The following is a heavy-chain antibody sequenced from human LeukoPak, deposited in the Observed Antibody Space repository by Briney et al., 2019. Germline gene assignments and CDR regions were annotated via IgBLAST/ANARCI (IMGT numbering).Heavy chain of an antibody. V-gene: IGHV3-21*01. CDR2: ISSSNDYI. CDR1: GFTFSTST. J-gene: IGHJ5*02. D-gene: IGHD6-19*01. CDR3: ARIPNSAGFPNWFDP. Sequence: GGSLRLSCAASGFTFSTSTMNWVRQALGKGLEWVSSISSSNDYIYYADSVKGRFTISRDNAKNSLYLQMNSLRAEDTAVYYCARIPNSAGFPNWFDPWGQGTLVTVSS.